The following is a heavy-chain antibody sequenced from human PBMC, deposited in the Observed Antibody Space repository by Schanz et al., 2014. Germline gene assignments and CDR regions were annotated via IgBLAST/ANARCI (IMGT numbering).Heavy chain of an antibody. CDR1: GGSISSYY. Sequence: QLQLQESGPGLVKPSETLSLTCTVSGGSISSYYWSWIRQPPGKGLEWIGYIYDSGNTYYNPSLKSRVTMSIDTSENQFSLNLRSVTGADTAVYYCARLVGPSFYYGMDVWGQGTTVTVSS. J-gene: IGHJ6*02. CDR2: IYDSGNT. V-gene: IGHV4-59*06. CDR3: ARLVGPSFYYGMDV. D-gene: IGHD2-15*01.